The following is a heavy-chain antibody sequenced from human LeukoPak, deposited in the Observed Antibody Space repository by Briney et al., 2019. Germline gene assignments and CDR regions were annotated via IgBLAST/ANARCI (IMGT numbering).Heavy chain of an antibody. J-gene: IGHJ4*02. V-gene: IGHV4-34*01. CDR3: ARRSHNYYYGSGSYNY. CDR2: INHSGST. Sequence: SETLSLTCAVYGGSFSDYYWSWIRQPPGKGLEWIGEINHSGSTNYNPSLKSRVTISVDTSKNQFSLKLSSVTAADTAVYYCARRSHNYYYGSGSYNYWGQGTLVTVSS. CDR1: GGSFSDYY. D-gene: IGHD3-10*01.